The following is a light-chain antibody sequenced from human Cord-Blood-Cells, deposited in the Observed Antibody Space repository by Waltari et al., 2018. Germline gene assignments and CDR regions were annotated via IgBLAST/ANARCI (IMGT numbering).Light chain of an antibody. CDR2: DAS. CDR1: QDISNY. J-gene: IGKJ4*01. V-gene: IGKV1-33*01. Sequence: DIQMNQPPSSLSASVGESVTLTCQASQDISNYLNWYQQKPGKAPKLLIYDASNLETGVPSRFSGSGSGTDFTFTISSLQPEDIATYYCQQYDNLPLTFGGGTKVEIK. CDR3: QQYDNLPLT.